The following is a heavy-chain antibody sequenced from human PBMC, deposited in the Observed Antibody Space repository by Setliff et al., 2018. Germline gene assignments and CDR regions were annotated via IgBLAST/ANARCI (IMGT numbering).Heavy chain of an antibody. CDR3: ARSSGPRVVLAADFDS. Sequence: ASVKVSCKTSGYPFTNYAMNWVRQAPGQGLEWMGWISPYNEKTNYAEKFQGRATLTTDTSTATVYMELKNLRTDDTAVYYCARSSGPRVVLAADFDSWGQGTLVTVSS. CDR2: ISPYNEKT. V-gene: IGHV1-18*01. D-gene: IGHD3-9*01. J-gene: IGHJ4*02. CDR1: GYPFTNYA.